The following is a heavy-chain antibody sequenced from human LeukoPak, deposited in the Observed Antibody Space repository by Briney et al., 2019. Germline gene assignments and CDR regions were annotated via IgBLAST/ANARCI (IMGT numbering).Heavy chain of an antibody. CDR2: INPNSGGT. CDR3: ADLDSSGYFSFDY. CDR1: GYTFTGYY. D-gene: IGHD3-22*01. V-gene: IGHV1-2*02. J-gene: IGHJ4*02. Sequence: GASVKVSCKASGYTFTGYYMHWVRQAPGQGLEWMGWINPNSGGTNYAQKFQGRGTMTRDTSITTDYMELSRLRSDDTAVYCCADLDSSGYFSFDYWGQGTLVTVSS.